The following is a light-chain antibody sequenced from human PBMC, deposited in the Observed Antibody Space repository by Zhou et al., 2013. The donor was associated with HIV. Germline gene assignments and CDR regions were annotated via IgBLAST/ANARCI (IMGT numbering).Light chain of an antibody. V-gene: IGKV1-39*01. CDR3: QQFNSYPPVT. CDR2: AAS. J-gene: IGKJ4*01. Sequence: DIQMTQSPSSLSASVGDRVTITCRASQSISSYLNWYQQKPGKAPKLLIYAASSLQSGVPSRFSGSGSGTEFTLTISSLQPEDSATYYCQQFNSYPPVTFGGRDQGGDQT. CDR1: QSISSY.